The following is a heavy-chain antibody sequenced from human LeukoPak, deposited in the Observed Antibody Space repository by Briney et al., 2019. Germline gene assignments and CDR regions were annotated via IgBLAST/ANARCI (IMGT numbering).Heavy chain of an antibody. D-gene: IGHD3-10*01. CDR3: ARMVRGGEFDY. J-gene: IGHJ4*02. CDR1: GYTLTGYG. V-gene: IGHV1-18*01. CDR2: ISAYNGNT. Sequence: ASVKVSCKASGYTLTGYGISWVRQAPGQGLEWMGWISAYNGNTNYAQKLQGRVTMTTDTSTSTAYMELRSLRSDDTAVYYCARMVRGGEFDYWGQGTLVTVSS.